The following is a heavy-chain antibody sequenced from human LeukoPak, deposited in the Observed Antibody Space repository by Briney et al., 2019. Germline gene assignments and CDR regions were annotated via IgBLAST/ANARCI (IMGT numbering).Heavy chain of an antibody. CDR3: ARAAEQWLLTFDY. D-gene: IGHD6-19*01. Sequence: AGGSLRLSCAASGFTVSSNYMSWVRQAPGKGLEWVSVIYSGGSTYYVDSVKGRFTISRDNSKNTLYLQMNSLRAEDTAVYYCARAAEQWLLTFDYWGQGTLVTVSS. V-gene: IGHV3-53*01. CDR2: IYSGGST. CDR1: GFTVSSNY. J-gene: IGHJ4*02.